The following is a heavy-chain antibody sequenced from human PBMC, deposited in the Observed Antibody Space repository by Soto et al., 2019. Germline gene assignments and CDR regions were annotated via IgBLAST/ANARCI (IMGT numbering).Heavy chain of an antibody. Sequence: VGSLRLSCAASGFTFSSYWMSWVRQAPGKGLEWVANIKQDASEKYYVDSVKGRFTISRDNAKNSLYLQMNSLRAEDTAVYYCSRARMGRGHRPGNSNYYGIDVWGQGTPVTVSS. CDR3: SRARMGRGHRPGNSNYYGIDV. D-gene: IGHD3-10*01. CDR2: IKQDASEK. J-gene: IGHJ6*02. CDR1: GFTFSSYW. V-gene: IGHV3-7*03.